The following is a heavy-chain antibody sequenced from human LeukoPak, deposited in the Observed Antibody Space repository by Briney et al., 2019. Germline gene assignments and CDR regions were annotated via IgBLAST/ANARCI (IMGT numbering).Heavy chain of an antibody. D-gene: IGHD2-21*02. CDR1: GFTFSSYA. J-gene: IGHJ4*02. CDR3: ARRSVTAISSYFDY. Sequence: GGSLRLSCAASGFTFSSYAMSWVHQAPGKGLEWVSAISGSGGSTYYADSVKGRFTISRGNSKNTLYLQMNSLRAEDTAVYYCARRSVTAISSYFDYWGQGTLVTVSS. V-gene: IGHV3-23*01. CDR2: ISGSGGST.